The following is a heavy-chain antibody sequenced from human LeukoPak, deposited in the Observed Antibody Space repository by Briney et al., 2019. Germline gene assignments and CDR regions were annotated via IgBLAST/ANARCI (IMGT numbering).Heavy chain of an antibody. CDR1: GFIFTGYY. Sequence: GASVKVSCKGSGFIFTGYYLHWVRQAPGQGLEWMGWINPNSGGTNYAQKFQGRVTMTRDTSISTAYMELSRLRSDDTAVYYCARVPTGTQSPDFDYWGQGTLVTVSS. D-gene: IGHD1-7*01. V-gene: IGHV1-2*02. CDR2: INPNSGGT. J-gene: IGHJ4*02. CDR3: ARVPTGTQSPDFDY.